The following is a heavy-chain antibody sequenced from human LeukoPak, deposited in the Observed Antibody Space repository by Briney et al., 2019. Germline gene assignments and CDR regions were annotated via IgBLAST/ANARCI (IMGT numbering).Heavy chain of an antibody. D-gene: IGHD2-15*01. Sequence: GGSLRLSCAASGFTFSSYGMHWVRQAPGKGLEWVAVIWYDGSNKYYADSVKGRFTISRDNSKNTLYLQMNSLRAEDTAVYYCARELRTPVVVVAATLHYYYYGMDVWGQGTTVTVSS. CDR2: IWYDGSNK. CDR1: GFTFSSYG. J-gene: IGHJ6*02. V-gene: IGHV3-33*01. CDR3: ARELRTPVVVVAATLHYYYYGMDV.